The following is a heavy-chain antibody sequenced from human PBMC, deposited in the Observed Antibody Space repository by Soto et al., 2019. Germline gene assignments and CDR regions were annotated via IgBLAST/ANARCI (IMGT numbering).Heavy chain of an antibody. CDR1: GFSLSTSGMC. J-gene: IGHJ6*02. D-gene: IGHD6-19*01. CDR3: ARTHTAVALEYYYYGLDV. Sequence: SGPTLVNPTQTLTLTCTFSGFSLSTSGMCVTWIRQPPGKALEWLARIDWDDDKYYSTSLRTRLTISKVTSKNQVVLRMTNMDPVDTATYYCARTHTAVALEYYYYGLDVWGPGTTVTV. V-gene: IGHV2-70*11. CDR2: IDWDDDK.